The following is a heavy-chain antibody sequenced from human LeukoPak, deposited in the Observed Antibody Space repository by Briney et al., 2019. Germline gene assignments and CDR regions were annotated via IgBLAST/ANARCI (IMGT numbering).Heavy chain of an antibody. CDR3: AKQRGGPKPSYCSGGSCYAQGLFPNWFDP. Sequence: TSSETLSLTCTVSGGSISSSSYYWGWIRQPPGKGLEWIGSIYYSGSTYYNPSLKSRVTISVDTSKNQFSLKLSSVTAADTAVYYCAKQRGGPKPSYCSGGSCYAQGLFPNWFDPWGQGTLVTVSS. J-gene: IGHJ5*02. CDR2: IYYSGST. D-gene: IGHD2-15*01. CDR1: GGSISSSSYY. V-gene: IGHV4-39*01.